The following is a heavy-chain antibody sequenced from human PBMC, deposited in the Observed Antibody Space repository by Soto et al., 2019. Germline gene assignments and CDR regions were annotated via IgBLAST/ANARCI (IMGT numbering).Heavy chain of an antibody. CDR1: GGSFSSYY. J-gene: IGHJ1*01. V-gene: IGHV4-59*12. Sequence: PSETLSLTCTVSGGSFSSYYWSWIRQPPGKGLEWIADIYYSGSTNYSPSLKSRVTISRATSKNQLYLKLSSVTAADTAVYYCARSWSDYVEDFQKWGQGTLVTVSS. D-gene: IGHD1-26*01. CDR3: ARSWSDYVEDFQK. CDR2: IYYSGST.